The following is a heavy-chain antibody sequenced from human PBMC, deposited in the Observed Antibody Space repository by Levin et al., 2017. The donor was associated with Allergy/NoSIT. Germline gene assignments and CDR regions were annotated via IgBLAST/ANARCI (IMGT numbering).Heavy chain of an antibody. CDR1: GGSISSYY. J-gene: IGHJ5*02. D-gene: IGHD6-13*01. Sequence: SQTLSLTCTVSGGSISSYYWSWIRQPPGKGLEWIGYIYYSGSTNYNPSLKSRVTISVDTSKNQFSLKLSSVTAADTAVYYCARGGGGIAAAALRFDPWGQGTLVTVSS. CDR3: ARGGGGIAAAALRFDP. V-gene: IGHV4-59*01. CDR2: IYYSGST.